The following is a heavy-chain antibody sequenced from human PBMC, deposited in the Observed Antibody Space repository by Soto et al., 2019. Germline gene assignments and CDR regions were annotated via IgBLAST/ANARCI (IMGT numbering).Heavy chain of an antibody. CDR2: VHQSGAT. D-gene: IGHD3-22*01. J-gene: IGHJ4*02. CDR3: ARRDYYDSTGYFVE. V-gene: IGHV4-4*02. CDR1: GGSVSTHKW. Sequence: QVQLQESGPGLVKPSGTLSLTCGVSGGSVSTHKWWSWVRQSPEKRLEWIGEVHQSGATNYNPSLKSRVTISVDKSKKQFSLKMASVTAADTAMYYCARRDYYDSTGYFVEWGRGTLVTVSS.